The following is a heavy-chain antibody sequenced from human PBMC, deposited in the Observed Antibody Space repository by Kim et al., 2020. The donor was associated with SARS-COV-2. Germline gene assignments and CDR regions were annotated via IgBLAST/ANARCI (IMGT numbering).Heavy chain of an antibody. V-gene: IGHV5-10-1*01. CDR3: ARHGPAAFDY. Sequence: YTNYSPSFQGHVTISADKSISTAYLQWGSLKASDTAMYYCARHGPAAFDYCGQGTLVTVSS. CDR2: YT. J-gene: IGHJ4*02. D-gene: IGHD2-2*01.